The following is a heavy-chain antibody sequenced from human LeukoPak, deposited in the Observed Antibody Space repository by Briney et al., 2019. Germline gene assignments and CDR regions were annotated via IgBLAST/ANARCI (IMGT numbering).Heavy chain of an antibody. V-gene: IGHV3-48*04. CDR1: GFTFSSYS. Sequence: GGSLRLSCAASGFTFSSYSMNWVRQAPGKGLEWVSSISSSGTTIYYADSVKGRFTISRDNAKNSLYLQMNSLRAEDTAVYYCARDNYDSSTPYYFDYWGQGTLVTVSS. CDR3: ARDNYDSSTPYYFDY. CDR2: ISSSGTTI. D-gene: IGHD3-22*01. J-gene: IGHJ4*02.